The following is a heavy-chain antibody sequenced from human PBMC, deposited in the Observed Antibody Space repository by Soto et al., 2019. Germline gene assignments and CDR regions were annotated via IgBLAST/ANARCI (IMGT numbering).Heavy chain of an antibody. V-gene: IGHV3-7*01. CDR1: GFTFSSYW. CDR3: ARCRMVATKQDAFDI. J-gene: IGHJ3*02. D-gene: IGHD2-15*01. CDR2: IKQDGSEK. Sequence: GGSLRLSCAASGFTFSSYWMSWVRQAPGKGLDWVANIKQDGSEKYYVDSVKGRFTISRDNAKNSLYLQMNSLRAEDTAVYYCARCRMVATKQDAFDIWGQGTMVTVSS.